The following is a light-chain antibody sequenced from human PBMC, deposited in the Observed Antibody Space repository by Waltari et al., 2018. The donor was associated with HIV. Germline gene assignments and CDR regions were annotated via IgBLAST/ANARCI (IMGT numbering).Light chain of an antibody. J-gene: IGKJ1*01. CDR3: QQYVISLWT. CDR1: QSVSTNY. CDR2: GAS. Sequence: EIVLAQSPGTLSLSPGERATLSCRASQSVSTNYLAWYQQKPGQAPRLLIYGASNRATGIPDRFSGSGSGTDFTLTISRLEPEDFAVYYCQQYVISLWTFGQGTKVEIK. V-gene: IGKV3-20*01.